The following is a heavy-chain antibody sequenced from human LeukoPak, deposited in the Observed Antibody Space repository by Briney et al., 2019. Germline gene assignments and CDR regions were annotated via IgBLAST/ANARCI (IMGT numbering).Heavy chain of an antibody. J-gene: IGHJ4*02. CDR1: GFTFSSYG. V-gene: IGHV3-30*02. CDR2: IRYDGSNK. D-gene: IGHD3-9*01. Sequence: PGGSLRLSCAASGFTFSSYGMHWVRQAPGKGLEWVAFIRYDGSNKYYADSVKGRFTISRDNSKNTLYLQMNSLRAEDTAVYYCARVEDYDILTGFDYWGQGTLVTVSS. CDR3: ARVEDYDILTGFDY.